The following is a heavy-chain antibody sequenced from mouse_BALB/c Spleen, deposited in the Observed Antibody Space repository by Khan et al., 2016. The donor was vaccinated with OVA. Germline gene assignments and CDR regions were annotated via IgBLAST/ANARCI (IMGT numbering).Heavy chain of an antibody. CDR3: ARRGLRWDFDF. Sequence: QVQLKESGAELAKPGASVKMSCKASGYTFINYWILWVKQRPGQGLEWIGYINPSTGYTEYNQNFKDKATLTADKSSSTAYMQLSSLKSEDSAVYYCARRGLRWDFDFLGQGTTLTVSS. V-gene: IGHV1-7*01. CDR1: GYTFINYW. CDR2: INPSTGYT. J-gene: IGHJ2*01. D-gene: IGHD1-1*01.